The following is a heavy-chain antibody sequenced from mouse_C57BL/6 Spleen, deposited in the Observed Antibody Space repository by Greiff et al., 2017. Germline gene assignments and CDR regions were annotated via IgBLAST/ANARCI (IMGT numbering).Heavy chain of an antibody. CDR1: GYTFTSYG. D-gene: IGHD2-4*01. CDR3: ARLDYDGGIYAMDY. CDR2: IYPRSGNT. J-gene: IGHJ4*01. Sequence: QVQLQQSGAELARPGASVKLSCKASGYTFTSYGISWVKQRTGQGLEWIGEIYPRSGNTYYNEKFKGKATLTADKSSSTAYMELRSLTSEDSAVYFCARLDYDGGIYAMDYWGQGTSVTVSS. V-gene: IGHV1-81*01.